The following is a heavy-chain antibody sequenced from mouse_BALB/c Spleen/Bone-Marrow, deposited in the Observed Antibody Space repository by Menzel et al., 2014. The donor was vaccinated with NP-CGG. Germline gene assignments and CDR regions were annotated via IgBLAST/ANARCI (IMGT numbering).Heavy chain of an antibody. D-gene: IGHD4-1*01. V-gene: IGHV5-17*02. CDR3: ARGGNWEDFDY. CDR1: GFTFSSFG. J-gene: IGHJ2*01. CDR2: INSGSSTI. Sequence: AASGFTFSSFGMHWVRQAPERVLEWVAYINSGSSTIFYADTVKGRFTISIDNPKNNLFLQMTSLRSEDTAMYYCARGGNWEDFDYWGQGTTLTVSS.